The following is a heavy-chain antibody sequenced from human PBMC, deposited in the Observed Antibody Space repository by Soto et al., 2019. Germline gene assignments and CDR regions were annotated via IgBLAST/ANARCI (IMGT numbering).Heavy chain of an antibody. J-gene: IGHJ6*03. CDR1: GGSISSYY. CDR2: IYYSGST. CDR3: ARVDSSSWYSYYYYYMDV. Sequence: QVQLQESGPGLVKPSETLSLTCTVSGGSISSYYWSWIRQPPGKGLDWIGYIYYSGSTNYNPSLKSRVTISVDTSKNQFSLKLSSVTAADTAVYYCARVDSSSWYSYYYYYMDVWGKGTTVTVSS. D-gene: IGHD6-13*01. V-gene: IGHV4-59*01.